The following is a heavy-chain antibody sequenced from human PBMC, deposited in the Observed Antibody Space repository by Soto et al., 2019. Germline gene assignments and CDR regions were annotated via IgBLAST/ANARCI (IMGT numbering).Heavy chain of an antibody. CDR3: AKDAVPFNGQWDWFDS. CDR1: GFIFSDYA. Sequence: DVQLLESGGGLVQPGGSLRLSCAASGFIFSDYAMTWVRQAPGKGLEWVSGIGGGGSDTYYVDSVKGRFTISSDNSKNTLYLQMNSLRAEDTALYYCAKDAVPFNGQWDWFDSWGQGTLVTVSS. D-gene: IGHD6-19*01. CDR2: IGGGGSDT. V-gene: IGHV3-23*01. J-gene: IGHJ5*01.